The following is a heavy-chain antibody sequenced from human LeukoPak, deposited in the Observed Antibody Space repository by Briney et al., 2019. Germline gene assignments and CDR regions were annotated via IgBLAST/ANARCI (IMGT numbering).Heavy chain of an antibody. CDR3: ARFTLVVDDDYFDY. J-gene: IGHJ4*02. CDR2: INHSGST. D-gene: IGHD3-22*01. CDR1: GGSFSGYY. Sequence: SETLSLTCAVYGGSFSGYYWSWIRQPPGKGLEWIGEINHSGSTYYNPSLKSRVTISVDTSKNQFSLKLSSVTAADTAVYYCARFTLVVDDDYFDYWGQGTLVTVSS. V-gene: IGHV4-34*09.